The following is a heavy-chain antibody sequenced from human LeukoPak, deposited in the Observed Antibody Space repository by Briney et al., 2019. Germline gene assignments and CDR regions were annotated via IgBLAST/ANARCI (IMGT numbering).Heavy chain of an antibody. CDR1: GFTFSSYS. J-gene: IGHJ4*02. CDR3: ARDRVDYYDSSGYSDY. D-gene: IGHD3-22*01. CDR2: ISSSSSYI. V-gene: IGHV3-21*01. Sequence: GRSLRLSCAVSGFTFSSYSMNWVRQAPGKALEWVSSISSSSSYIYYADSVKGRFTISRDNAKNSLYLQMNSLRAEDTAVYYCARDRVDYYDSSGYSDYWGQGTLVTVSS.